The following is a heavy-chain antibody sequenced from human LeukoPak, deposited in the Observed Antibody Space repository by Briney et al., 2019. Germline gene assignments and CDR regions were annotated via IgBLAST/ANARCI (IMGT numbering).Heavy chain of an antibody. CDR2: INTDGSST. Sequence: GGSLRLSCAASGFTFSSYGMSWVRQAPGKGLVWVSRINTDGSSTSYADSVKGRFTISRDNAKNTLYLQMNSLRAEETAVYYCARALGYSYGLFDYWGQGTLVTVSS. CDR3: ARALGYSYGLFDY. CDR1: GFTFSSYG. V-gene: IGHV3-74*01. J-gene: IGHJ4*02. D-gene: IGHD5-18*01.